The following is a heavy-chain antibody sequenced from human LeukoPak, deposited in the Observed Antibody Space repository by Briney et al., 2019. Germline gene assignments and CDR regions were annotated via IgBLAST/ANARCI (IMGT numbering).Heavy chain of an antibody. CDR3: ARDWEVGTYYFDY. J-gene: IGHJ4*02. Sequence: GGSLRLSCAASGFTFSSYAMHWVRQAPGKGLEWVAVIWYDGSNKYYADSVKGRFTISRDNSKNTLYPQMNSLRAEDTAVYYCARDWEVGTYYFDYWGQGTLVTVSS. V-gene: IGHV3-33*08. D-gene: IGHD1-26*01. CDR2: IWYDGSNK. CDR1: GFTFSSYA.